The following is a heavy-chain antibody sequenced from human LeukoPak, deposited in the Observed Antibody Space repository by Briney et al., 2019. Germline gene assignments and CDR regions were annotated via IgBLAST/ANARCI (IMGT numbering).Heavy chain of an antibody. CDR1: GFTFSTYY. CDR2: IVNDGSTT. V-gene: IGHV3-74*01. Sequence: GRSLRLSCAASGFTFSTYYMHWVRQAPGKVLVWVSRIVNDGSTTTYAGSVKGRITISRDNAKNTLFLQMNSLRVEDTAVYYCARESSDYGDYDAFDIWGRGTMVTVSS. CDR3: ARESSDYGDYDAFDI. J-gene: IGHJ3*02. D-gene: IGHD4-17*01.